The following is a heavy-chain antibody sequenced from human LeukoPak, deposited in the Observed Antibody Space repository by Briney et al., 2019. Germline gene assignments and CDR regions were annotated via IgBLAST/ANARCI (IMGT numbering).Heavy chain of an antibody. V-gene: IGHV4-39*07. CDR2: IYYSGST. Sequence: SETLSLTCTVSGGSISSGDYYWSWIRQPPGKGLEWIGSIYYSGSTYYNPTLKSRVTISVDTSKNQFSLKLSSVTAADTAVYYCASVGRARPDYWGQGTLVTVSS. CDR3: ASVGRARPDY. CDR1: GGSISSGDYY. J-gene: IGHJ4*02. D-gene: IGHD1-26*01.